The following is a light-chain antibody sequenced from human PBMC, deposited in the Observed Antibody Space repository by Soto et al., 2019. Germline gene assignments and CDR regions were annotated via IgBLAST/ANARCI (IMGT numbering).Light chain of an antibody. CDR1: QSINSW. Sequence: DIQMTQSPSTLSASVGDRVTITCRASQSINSWLAWYQQKPGKTPKLLIYDASSLEGGVPSRFSGSGSGTEFTLTISSLQPDDFASYYCQQYKSYWTFGQGTKVEIK. CDR3: QQYKSYWT. CDR2: DAS. V-gene: IGKV1-5*01. J-gene: IGKJ1*01.